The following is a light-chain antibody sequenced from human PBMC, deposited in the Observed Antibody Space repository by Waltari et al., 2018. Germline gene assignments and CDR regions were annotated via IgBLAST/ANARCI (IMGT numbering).Light chain of an antibody. J-gene: IGLJ7*01. V-gene: IGLV3-9*01. CDR1: NIGGKN. CDR3: QVWDSSTAV. CDR2: RDK. Sequence: SYDLTQPLSVSVGLGQTARITCGGNNIGGKNVNWYQQKPGQAPLLVIYRDKNRPSRIPGRFSGSNSENTATLTITGAQGADEADYYCQVWDSSTAVFGGGTQLTVL.